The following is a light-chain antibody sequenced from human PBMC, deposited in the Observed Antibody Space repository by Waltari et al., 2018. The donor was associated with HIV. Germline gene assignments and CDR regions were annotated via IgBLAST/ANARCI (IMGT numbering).Light chain of an antibody. V-gene: IGKV1-5*03. CDR1: QSTSHW. CDR3: QQYHTYPWT. J-gene: IGKJ1*01. CDR2: KAS. Sequence: DIQMTQSPSTLSASVGDSVTITSRASQSTSHWLVWYQQKPGKAPKLLIYKASSLESGVPSRFSCSGSGTEFTLTISSLQPDDFATYYCQQYHTYPWTFGQGTKVEIK.